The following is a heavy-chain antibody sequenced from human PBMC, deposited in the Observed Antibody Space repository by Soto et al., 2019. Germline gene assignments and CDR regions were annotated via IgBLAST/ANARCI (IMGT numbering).Heavy chain of an antibody. CDR2: IDPSDSYT. Sequence: GESLKISCKGSGYSFTSYWISWVRQMPGKGLEWMGRIDPSDSYTNYSPSFQGHVTISADKSISTAYLQWSSLKASDTAMYYCARPGTTSCYYYYGMDVWGQGTTVTVSS. D-gene: IGHD1-7*01. CDR1: GYSFTSYW. CDR3: ARPGTTSCYYYYGMDV. V-gene: IGHV5-10-1*01. J-gene: IGHJ6*02.